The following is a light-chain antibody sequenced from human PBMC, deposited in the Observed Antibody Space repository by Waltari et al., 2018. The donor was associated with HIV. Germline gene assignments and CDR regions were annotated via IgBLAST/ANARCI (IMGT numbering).Light chain of an antibody. CDR2: KDS. CDR1: GLSRQY. J-gene: IGLJ3*02. V-gene: IGLV3-25*03. CDR3: QSADASDTFLWV. Sequence: SYELTQTPSVSVSPGQTARITCSGDGLSRQYTYWYQQRPGQAPVLVIYKDSERPSGIPERYSGSGSGTTVTLTISGVQAEDEADYYCQSADASDTFLWVFGGGTKVTVL.